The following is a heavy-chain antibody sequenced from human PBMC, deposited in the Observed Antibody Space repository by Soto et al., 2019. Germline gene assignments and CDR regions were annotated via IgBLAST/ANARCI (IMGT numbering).Heavy chain of an antibody. D-gene: IGHD6-13*01. CDR1: GGSISSGGYY. CDR3: ARDLQYSRLFYGMDV. CDR2: IYYSGST. J-gene: IGHJ6*02. V-gene: IGHV4-31*01. Sequence: QVQLQESGPGLVKPSQTLSLTCTVSGGSISSGGYYWSGIRQHPVKGLEWIGYIYYSGSTYYNPSLKSLVTISVDTSKNQFSLKLSSVTAADTAVYYCARDLQYSRLFYGMDVWGQGTTVTVSS.